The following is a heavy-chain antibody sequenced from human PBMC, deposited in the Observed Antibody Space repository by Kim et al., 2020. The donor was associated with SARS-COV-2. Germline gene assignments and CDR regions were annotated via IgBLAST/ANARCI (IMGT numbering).Heavy chain of an antibody. J-gene: IGHJ5*02. CDR1: GYTFTGYY. CDR2: INPNSGGT. D-gene: IGHD1-26*01. V-gene: IGHV1-2*02. Sequence: ASVKVSCKASGYTFTGYYMHWVRQAPGQGLEWMGWINPNSGGTNYAQKFQGRVTMTRDTSISTAYMELSRLRSDDTAVYYCARDPGGWSGSYYGFWFDPWGQGTLVTVSS. CDR3: ARDPGGWSGSYYGFWFDP.